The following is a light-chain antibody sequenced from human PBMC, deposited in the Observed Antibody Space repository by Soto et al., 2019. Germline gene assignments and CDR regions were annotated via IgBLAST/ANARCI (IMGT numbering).Light chain of an antibody. CDR1: QSIAGY. CDR2: STS. V-gene: IGKV1-39*01. J-gene: IGKJ5*01. Sequence: DLQMTHSPSSLSASVGDRVTITCXASQSIAGYLSWYQQRPGKAPKFLIYSTSNLQRGVPSRFSGSGSGTDFSLTINGLQPEDFATYFCQQSFSGPITFGQGTRLEIK. CDR3: QQSFSGPIT.